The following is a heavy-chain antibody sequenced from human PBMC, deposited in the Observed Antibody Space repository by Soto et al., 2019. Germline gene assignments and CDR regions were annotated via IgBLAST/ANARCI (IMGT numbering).Heavy chain of an antibody. D-gene: IGHD4-17*01. V-gene: IGHV3-23*01. CDR1: GFTFSSSG. Sequence: GGSLRLSCATSGFTFSSSGMSWVRQAPGKGLEWVSGISASGGETYYGDSVKGRFTISRDNSKNTLYLQMNSLRAEDTAIYYCARHNTAYDAFDIWGQGTMVTVSS. CDR2: ISASGGET. CDR3: ARHNTAYDAFDI. J-gene: IGHJ3*02.